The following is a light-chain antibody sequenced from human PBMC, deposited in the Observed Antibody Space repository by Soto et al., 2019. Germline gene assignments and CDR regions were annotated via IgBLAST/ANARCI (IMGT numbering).Light chain of an antibody. CDR1: QSISSW. CDR2: DAS. J-gene: IGKJ1*01. Sequence: DIQMTQSPSTLSASVGDRVTITCRASQSISSWLAWYQQKPGKAPKLLIYDASSLERGVPSRFSGSGSGTEFTLTISSLQPDDFATYYCQQYNSYSTFGQGTKVEIK. V-gene: IGKV1-5*01. CDR3: QQYNSYST.